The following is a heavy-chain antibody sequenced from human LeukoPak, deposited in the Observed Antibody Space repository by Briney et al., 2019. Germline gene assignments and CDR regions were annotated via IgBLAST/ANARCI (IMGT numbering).Heavy chain of an antibody. CDR1: GFTFSTYN. CDR3: TRDVGASAPDAFDI. Sequence: KAGGSLRLSCAASGFTFSTYNMNWVRQAPGKGLEWVSSISSSSSYIYYADSVKGRFTISRDNAKNSLYLQMNSLRAEDTDVYYCTRDVGASAPDAFDIWGQGTMVTVSS. CDR2: ISSSSSYI. D-gene: IGHD1-26*01. V-gene: IGHV3-21*01. J-gene: IGHJ3*02.